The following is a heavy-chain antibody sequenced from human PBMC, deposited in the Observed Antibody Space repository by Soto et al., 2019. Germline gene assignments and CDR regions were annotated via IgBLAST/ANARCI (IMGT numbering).Heavy chain of an antibody. D-gene: IGHD6-19*01. V-gene: IGHV3-74*01. CDR3: ARVRMAGDFDI. Sequence: EVQLVESGGGLVQPGGSLRLSCAASGFTFSSYLRHWVRQAPGKGLVWVSRINSDGSSTTYADSVKGRFTISRDSAKNTLYLQMNSLRAEDTAVYYCARVRMAGDFDIWGQGTMVTVSS. CDR1: GFTFSSYL. CDR2: INSDGSST. J-gene: IGHJ3*02.